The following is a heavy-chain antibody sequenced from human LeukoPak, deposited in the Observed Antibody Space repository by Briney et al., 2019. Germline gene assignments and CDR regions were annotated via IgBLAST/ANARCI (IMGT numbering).Heavy chain of an antibody. CDR2: IYHSGST. J-gene: IGHJ4*02. CDR1: GYSLSSGYY. CDR3: ARDQDYGGNSGFDY. V-gene: IGHV4-38-2*02. Sequence: PSETLSLTCTVSGYSLSSGYYWGWIRQPPGKGLEWIGSIYHSGSTYYNPSLKSRVTISVDTSKNQFSLKLSSVTAADTAVYYCARDQDYGGNSGFDYWGQGTLVTVSS. D-gene: IGHD4-23*01.